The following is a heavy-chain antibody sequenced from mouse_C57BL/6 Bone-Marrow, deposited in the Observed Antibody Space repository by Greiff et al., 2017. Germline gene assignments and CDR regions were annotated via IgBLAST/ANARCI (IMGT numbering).Heavy chain of an antibody. J-gene: IGHJ4*01. Sequence: EVQVVESGGDLVKPGGSLKLSCAASGFTFSSYGMSWVRQTPDKRLEWVATISSGGSYTYYPDSVKGRFTISSDNAKITLYLQMSSLKSEDTAMYYCARRGQLRLRDAMDYWGQGTSVTVSS. V-gene: IGHV5-6*01. CDR1: GFTFSSYG. D-gene: IGHD3-2*02. CDR2: ISSGGSYT. CDR3: ARRGQLRLRDAMDY.